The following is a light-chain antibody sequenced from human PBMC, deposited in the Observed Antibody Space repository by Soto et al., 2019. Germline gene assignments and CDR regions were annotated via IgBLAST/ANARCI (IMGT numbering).Light chain of an antibody. CDR2: DIN. J-gene: IGLJ2*01. Sequence: QSVLTQPASVSGSPGQSITISCTGTSSDVGGYNYVSWYQQHPGKAPKLMIYDINNRPSGVSNRFSGSKSGNTASLTISGLQAEDEADYYCSSYTSTSTLYVVFGGGTKVTVL. CDR1: SSDVGGYNY. V-gene: IGLV2-14*01. CDR3: SSYTSTSTLYVV.